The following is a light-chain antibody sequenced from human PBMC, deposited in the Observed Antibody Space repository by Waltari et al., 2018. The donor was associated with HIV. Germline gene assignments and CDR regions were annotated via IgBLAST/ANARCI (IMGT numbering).Light chain of an antibody. CDR3: SSYADTNNVL. CDR2: AVN. J-gene: IGLJ3*02. Sequence: QSAPTQPPSASGSPGQSVTLSCPGTSSAVGGFDYLSWYQQHPAKAPKPLVYAVNRRPSGFPDRFSGSKSGNTASLTVSGLQTEDEADYYCSSYADTNNVLFGGGTKLTVL. CDR1: SSAVGGFDY. V-gene: IGLV2-8*01.